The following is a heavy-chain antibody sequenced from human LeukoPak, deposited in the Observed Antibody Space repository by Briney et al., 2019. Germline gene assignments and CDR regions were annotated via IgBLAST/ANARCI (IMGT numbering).Heavy chain of an antibody. CDR3: ARAIDGVVVVAFDY. Sequence: ASVTVSCKASGYTITSYGISWVRQAPGQGLEWMGRICAYNGTTNNAPKLQGRVTMITDTSTRTAYKELRSLRSDDTAVYYCARAIDGVVVVAFDYWGQGTLVTVSS. CDR1: GYTITSYG. J-gene: IGHJ4*02. V-gene: IGHV1-18*01. CDR2: ICAYNGTT. D-gene: IGHD2-15*01.